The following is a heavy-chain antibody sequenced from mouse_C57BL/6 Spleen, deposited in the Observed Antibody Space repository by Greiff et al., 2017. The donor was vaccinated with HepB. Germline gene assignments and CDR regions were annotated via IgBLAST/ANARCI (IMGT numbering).Heavy chain of an antibody. CDR3: ARAAQALRSYYFDY. J-gene: IGHJ2*01. V-gene: IGHV1-81*01. CDR2: IYPRSGNT. Sequence: VQLQQSGAELARPGASVKLSCKASGYTFTSYGISWVKQRTGQGLEWIGEIYPRSGNTYYNEKFKGKATLTADKSSSTAYMELRSLTSEDSAVYFCARAAQALRSYYFDYWGQGTTLTVSS. D-gene: IGHD3-2*02. CDR1: GYTFTSYG.